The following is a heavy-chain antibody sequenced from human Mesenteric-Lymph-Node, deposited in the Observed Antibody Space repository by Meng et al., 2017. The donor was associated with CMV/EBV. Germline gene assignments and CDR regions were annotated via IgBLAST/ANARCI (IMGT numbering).Heavy chain of an antibody. D-gene: IGHD3-3*01. CDR1: GFTFNNFW. V-gene: IGHV3-7*01. CDR2: IKHDGSAT. Sequence: LSHSCAASGFTFNNFWMDWVRQAPGKGLKWVANIKHDGSATYYVDSVKGRFTISRDNAKNSLFLQMNSLKDEDTAVYYCLGGHYTGAWGQGTLVTVSS. J-gene: IGHJ5*02. CDR3: LGGHYTGA.